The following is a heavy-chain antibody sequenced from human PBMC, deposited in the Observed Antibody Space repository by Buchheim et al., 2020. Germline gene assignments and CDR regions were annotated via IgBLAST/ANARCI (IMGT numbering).Heavy chain of an antibody. CDR2: IYYSGST. V-gene: IGHV4-39*01. CDR1: GGSISSSSYY. J-gene: IGHJ6*02. Sequence: QLQLQESGPGLVKPSETLSLTCTVSGGSISSSSYYWGWIRQPPGKGLEWIGSIYYSGSTYYNPSLKSRVTISVDTSKNQFSLKLSSVTAADTAVYYCARNRVAFTLGAVVWYYYGMDVWGQGTT. D-gene: IGHD3-16*01. CDR3: ARNRVAFTLGAVVWYYYGMDV.